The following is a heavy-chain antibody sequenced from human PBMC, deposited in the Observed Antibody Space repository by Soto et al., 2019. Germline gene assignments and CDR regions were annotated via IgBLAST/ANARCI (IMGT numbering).Heavy chain of an antibody. CDR2: IIPIFGTA. CDR1: GGTFSSYA. V-gene: IGHV1-69*13. CDR3: ARGYKVVNPYPFGSIDY. J-gene: IGHJ4*02. D-gene: IGHD2-15*01. Sequence: SVKVSCKASGGTFSSYAISWVRQAPGQGLEWMGGIIPIFGTANYAQKFQGRVTITADESTSTAYMELSSLRSEDTAVYYCARGYKVVNPYPFGSIDYWGQGTLVTVSS.